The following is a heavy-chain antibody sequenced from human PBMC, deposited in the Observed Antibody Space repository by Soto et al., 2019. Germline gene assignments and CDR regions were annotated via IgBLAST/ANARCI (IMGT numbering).Heavy chain of an antibody. Sequence: EVQLLESGGGLVQPGGSLRLSCAASGFTFSSHVMSWVRQAPGKGLEWVSGISTGGGSTDYADSVKGRFTISRDNSKNTLQLQMKSLRAEETAVYYCARSREIIASAGTFDYWGQGTLVTVSS. CDR3: ARSREIIASAGTFDY. CDR1: GFTFSSHV. J-gene: IGHJ4*02. D-gene: IGHD6-25*01. CDR2: ISTGGGST. V-gene: IGHV3-23*01.